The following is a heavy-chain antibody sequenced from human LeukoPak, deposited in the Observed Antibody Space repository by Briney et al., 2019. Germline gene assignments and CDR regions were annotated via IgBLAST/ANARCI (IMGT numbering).Heavy chain of an antibody. CDR2: IRSNRVTT. Sequence: GGSLRLSCAASGFTFGNYAMSWVRQAPGKGLEWVSAIRSNRVTTYDADSVKGRFTNSRDNSKNTLYLEMKSLRADDTAVYYCARVQLSAEGGELDPWGQGTLVIVSS. D-gene: IGHD1-1*01. CDR3: ARVQLSAEGGELDP. J-gene: IGHJ5*02. CDR1: GFTFGNYA. V-gene: IGHV3-23*01.